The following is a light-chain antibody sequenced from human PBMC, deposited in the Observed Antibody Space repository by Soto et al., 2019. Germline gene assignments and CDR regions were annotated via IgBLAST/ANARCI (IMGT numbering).Light chain of an antibody. CDR1: SSDVGLYNY. CDR3: SSYTTSSTLV. CDR2: EVN. J-gene: IGLJ2*01. Sequence: QSALTQPASVSGSPGQSITISCTGTSSDVGLYNYVSWYQQHPGKAPKLMIYEVNKRPSGISDHFSGSKSGNTASLTISGLQAEDEADYYCSSYTTSSTLVFGGGTKLTVL. V-gene: IGLV2-14*01.